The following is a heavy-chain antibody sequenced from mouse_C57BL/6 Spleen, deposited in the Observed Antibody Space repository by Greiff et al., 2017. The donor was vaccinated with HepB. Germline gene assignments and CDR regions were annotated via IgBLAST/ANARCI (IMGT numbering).Heavy chain of an antibody. CDR3: ARRDYGNYDYFDY. CDR2: IDPANGNT. V-gene: IGHV14-3*01. CDR1: GFNIKNTY. Sequence: EVQLQQSVAELVRPGASVKLSCTASGFNIKNTYMHWVKQRPEQGLEWIGRIDPANGNTKYAPKFQGKATITADTSSNTAYLQLSSLTSADAAIYYCARRDYGNYDYFDYWGQGTTLTVSS. J-gene: IGHJ2*01. D-gene: IGHD2-1*01.